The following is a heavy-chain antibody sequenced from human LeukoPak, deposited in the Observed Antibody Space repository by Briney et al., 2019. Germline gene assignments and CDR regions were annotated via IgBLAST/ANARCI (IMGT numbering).Heavy chain of an antibody. Sequence: PGGSLRLSCAASGFTFSNYAIHCVRQAPGKGLEWVAVTSYDGGNKYYGDSVKGRFTISRDNSKSTLYLEVSSLRAEDTAVYYCARGGYFDILTGYYQTQYHYPMDVWGRGTTVTVSS. CDR2: TSYDGGNK. V-gene: IGHV3-30*03. CDR3: ARGGYFDILTGYYQTQYHYPMDV. CDR1: GFTFSNYA. J-gene: IGHJ6*02. D-gene: IGHD3-9*01.